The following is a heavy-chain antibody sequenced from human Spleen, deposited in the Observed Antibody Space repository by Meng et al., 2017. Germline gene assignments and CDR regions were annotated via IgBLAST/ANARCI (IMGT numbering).Heavy chain of an antibody. CDR2: INPNSGGT. Sequence: ASVKVSCKASGYTFTGYYMHWVRQAPGQGLEWMGRINPNSGGTNYAQKFQGRVTMTRDTSISTAYMELSRLRSDDTAVYYCARDLTTTTALYYYGMDVWGQGTTVTVSS. D-gene: IGHD1-1*01. CDR1: GYTFTGYY. V-gene: IGHV1-2*06. J-gene: IGHJ6*02. CDR3: ARDLTTTTALYYYGMDV.